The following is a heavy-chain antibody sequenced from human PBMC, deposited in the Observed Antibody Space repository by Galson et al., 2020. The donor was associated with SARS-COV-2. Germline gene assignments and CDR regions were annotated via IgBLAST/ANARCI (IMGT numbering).Heavy chain of an antibody. CDR2: IYYSGST. J-gene: IGHJ2*01. D-gene: IGHD5-12*01. CDR3: ARVWRGWLQFTLNWYFDL. Sequence: SESLSLTCTVSGGSISSHYWSWIRQPPGKGLEWIGYIYYSGSTNYNPSLKSRVTISVDTSKNQFSLKLSSVTAADTAVYYCARVWRGWLQFTLNWYFDLWGRGTLVTVSS. CDR1: GGSISSHY. V-gene: IGHV4-59*11.